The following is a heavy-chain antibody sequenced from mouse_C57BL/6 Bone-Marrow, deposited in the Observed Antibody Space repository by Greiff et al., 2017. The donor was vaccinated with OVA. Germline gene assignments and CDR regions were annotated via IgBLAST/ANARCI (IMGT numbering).Heavy chain of an antibody. V-gene: IGHV1-54*01. CDR1: GYAFTNYL. Sequence: QVQLQQSGAELVRPGTSVKVSCKASGYAFTNYLIEWVKQRPGQGLEWIGVINPGSGGTNYNEKFKGKATLTADKYSSTAYMQLSSLTSEDSAVYVCARFGYPYYFDYWGQGPTLPVSS. CDR2: INPGSGGT. J-gene: IGHJ2*01. CDR3: ARFGYPYYFDY. D-gene: IGHD1-2*01.